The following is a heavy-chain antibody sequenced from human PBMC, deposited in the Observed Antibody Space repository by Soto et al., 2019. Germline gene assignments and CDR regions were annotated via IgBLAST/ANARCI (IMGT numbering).Heavy chain of an antibody. V-gene: IGHV3-30*18. J-gene: IGHJ4*02. D-gene: IGHD3-10*01. Sequence: QVQLVESGGGVVQPGRSLRLSCAASGFTFSSYGMHWVRQAPGKGLEWVAVISYDGSNKYYADSVKGRFTISRDNSKNTLYLQMNRLGGEDTAVYYCAKSLLWFGESPAFDYWGQGTLVTVSS. CDR2: ISYDGSNK. CDR1: GFTFSSYG. CDR3: AKSLLWFGESPAFDY.